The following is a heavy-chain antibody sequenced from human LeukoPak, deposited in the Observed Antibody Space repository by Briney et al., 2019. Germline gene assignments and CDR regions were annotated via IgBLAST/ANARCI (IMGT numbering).Heavy chain of an antibody. CDR1: GGSISSTSYY. J-gene: IGHJ6*03. V-gene: IGHV4-39*01. CDR3: ARTQYSTSPEGYYYYYMDV. Sequence: PSETLSLTCTVSGGSISSTSYYWGWIRQPPGKGLEWIGSIYYSGSTSYNPSLRSRVTISVDTSKDQFSLKLSSVAAADTAVYYCARTQYSTSPEGYYYYYMDVWGKGTTLIVSS. CDR2: IYYSGST. D-gene: IGHD6-6*01.